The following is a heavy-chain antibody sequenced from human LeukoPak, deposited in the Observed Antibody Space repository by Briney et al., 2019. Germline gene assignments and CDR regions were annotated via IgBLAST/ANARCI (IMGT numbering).Heavy chain of an antibody. CDR3: ARLQPRMHYNFGSASYAFDL. J-gene: IGHJ5*02. D-gene: IGHD3-3*01. Sequence: PSETLSLTCTVSGGSISSYYWGWIRQPPGKGLQWIGYNYTGGSAYYNPSLYRRVAVSVDTSKNQFSLRLTSVTAADTAMYYCARLQPRMHYNFGSASYAFDLWGQGTLVTVSS. CDR2: NYTGGSA. V-gene: IGHV4-4*08. CDR1: GGSISSYY.